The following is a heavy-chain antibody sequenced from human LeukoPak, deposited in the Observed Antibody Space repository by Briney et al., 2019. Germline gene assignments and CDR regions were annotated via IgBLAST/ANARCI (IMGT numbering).Heavy chain of an antibody. V-gene: IGHV4-59*03. CDR3: ATNTGSYFAWFDY. CDR1: AGSINRFY. D-gene: IGHD1-26*01. Sequence: PSETLSLTCTVSAGSINRFYWNWIRQSPGKELRWIGYIHHSGSTKYNPSLQSRVTMSMDTSKNQVSLKLSSVSAADSAVYSCATNTGSYFAWFDYWGQGTLVTVSS. J-gene: IGHJ4*02. CDR2: IHHSGST.